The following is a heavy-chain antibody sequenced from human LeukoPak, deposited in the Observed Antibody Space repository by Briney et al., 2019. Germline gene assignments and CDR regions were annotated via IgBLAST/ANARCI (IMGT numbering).Heavy chain of an antibody. CDR1: GGTFSSYA. D-gene: IGHD2-2*01. CDR2: IIPILGIA. J-gene: IGHJ5*02. CDR3: ARWRYCSSTSCYGNWFDP. V-gene: IGHV1-69*04. Sequence: ASVKVSCKASGGTFSSYAISWVRQAPGQGLEWMGRIIPILGIANYAQKFQGRVTITADKSTSTAYMELSSLRSEDTAVYYCARWRYCSSTSCYGNWFDPWGQGTLVTVSS.